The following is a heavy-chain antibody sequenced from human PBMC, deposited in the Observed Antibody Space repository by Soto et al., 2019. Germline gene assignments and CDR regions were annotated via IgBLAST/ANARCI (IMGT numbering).Heavy chain of an antibody. D-gene: IGHD3-10*01. Sequence: PGGSLRLSCAASGFTFSSYWMSWVRQAPGQGLEWVANIKQDGSEKYYVDSVKGRFTISRDNAKNSLYLQMNSLRAEDTAVYYCARDGGYGSGSFYYYYYGMDVWGQGTTVTVSS. CDR2: IKQDGSEK. V-gene: IGHV3-7*01. J-gene: IGHJ6*02. CDR1: GFTFSSYW. CDR3: ARDGGYGSGSFYYYYYGMDV.